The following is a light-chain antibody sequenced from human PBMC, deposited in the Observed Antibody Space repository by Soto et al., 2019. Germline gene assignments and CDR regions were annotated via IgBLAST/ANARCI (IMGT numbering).Light chain of an antibody. CDR2: EVI. V-gene: IGLV2-23*02. CDR1: SSDVGTFNL. J-gene: IGLJ1*01. Sequence: QSALTQVASVSGSPGQSITISCTGTSSDVGTFNLGSWYQQHPGKAPRLMIYEVIKRPSGVSNLFPCSKSGNTASLTISWLQGEDEAHFFLCLYSGSRLYVFGTGTKLTFL. CDR3: CLYSGSRLYV.